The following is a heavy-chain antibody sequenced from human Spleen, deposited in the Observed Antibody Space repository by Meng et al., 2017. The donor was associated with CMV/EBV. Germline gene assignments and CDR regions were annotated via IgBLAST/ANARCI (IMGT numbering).Heavy chain of an antibody. CDR2: INPSGGST. CDR1: GYTFTSYY. D-gene: IGHD3-22*01. V-gene: IGHV1-46*01. J-gene: IGHJ4*02. Sequence: ASVKVSCKASGYTFTSYYMHWVRQAPGQGLEWMGIINPSGGSTSYAQKFQGRVTMTRDTSTSTVYMELSSLRAEDTAVYYCAKGHLGDYDTRWLDSWGQGTLVTVSS. CDR3: AKGHLGDYDTRWLDS.